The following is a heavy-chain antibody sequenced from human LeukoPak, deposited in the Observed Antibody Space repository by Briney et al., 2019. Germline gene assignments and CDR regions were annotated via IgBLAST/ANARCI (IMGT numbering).Heavy chain of an antibody. D-gene: IGHD3-9*01. CDR1: GGSFSGYY. J-gene: IGHJ5*02. CDR2: INHSGST. V-gene: IGHV4-34*01. Sequence: SETLSLTCAAYGGSFSGYYWSWIRQPPGKGLEWIGEINHSGSTNYNPSLKSRVTISVDTSKNQFSLKLSSVTAADTAVYYCARAQYYDILTGYLPSYNWFDPWGQGTLVTVSS. CDR3: ARAQYYDILTGYLPSYNWFDP.